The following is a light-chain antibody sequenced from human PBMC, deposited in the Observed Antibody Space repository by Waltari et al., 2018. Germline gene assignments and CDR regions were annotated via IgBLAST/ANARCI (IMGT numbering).Light chain of an antibody. CDR3: ATWDSRLSVVV. J-gene: IGLJ3*02. CDR2: DNN. Sequence: QSVLTQPPSVSAAPGQRVTISCPGGSSNLGNNDVSWYQQFPGTAPKLLITDNNKRPFGIPDRFSGSKSGTSATLGITGLQTGDEADYYCATWDSRLSVVVFGGGTK. CDR1: SSNLGNND. V-gene: IGLV1-51*01.